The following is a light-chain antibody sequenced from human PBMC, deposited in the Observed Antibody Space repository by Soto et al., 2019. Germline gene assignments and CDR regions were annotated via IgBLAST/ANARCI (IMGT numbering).Light chain of an antibody. Sequence: QSALTQPASGSGSPGQSITISCTGTSSDVGGYNYVSWYQQHPGKAPKLMIYELSNRPSGVSNSFSASKSGNTASLTISGLQAEDEAHYYCTSYTSSSTYVFRNAITVTVL. CDR2: ELS. CDR1: SSDVGGYNY. J-gene: IGLJ1*01. V-gene: IGLV2-14*01. CDR3: TSYTSSSTYV.